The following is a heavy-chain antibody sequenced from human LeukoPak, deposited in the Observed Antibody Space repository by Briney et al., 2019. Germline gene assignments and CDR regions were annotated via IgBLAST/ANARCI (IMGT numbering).Heavy chain of an antibody. CDR3: ARDLGGIYFDY. CDR2: IHFSGST. D-gene: IGHD1-26*01. CDR1: DASISGYY. Sequence: SETLSLTCTVSDASISGYYWSWIRQPPGKGLEWIGSIHFSGSTNYNPSLRSRVTISVDTPKNQLSLKLSSVTAADTAVYYCARDLGGIYFDYWGQGALVTVSS. V-gene: IGHV4-59*01. J-gene: IGHJ4*02.